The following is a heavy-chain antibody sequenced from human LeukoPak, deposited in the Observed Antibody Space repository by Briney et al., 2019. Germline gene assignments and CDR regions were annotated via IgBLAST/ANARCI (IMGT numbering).Heavy chain of an antibody. CDR2: ISGSGGST. CDR3: AKDQGFYGSGSWGNY. J-gene: IGHJ4*02. Sequence: GGSLRLSCAASGITFSSYAMSWVRQAPGKGLEWVSAISGSGGSTYYADSVKGRFTISRDNSKNTLYLQMNSLRAEDTAVYYCAKDQGFYGSGSWGNYWGQGTLVTVSS. V-gene: IGHV3-23*01. D-gene: IGHD3-10*01. CDR1: GITFSSYA.